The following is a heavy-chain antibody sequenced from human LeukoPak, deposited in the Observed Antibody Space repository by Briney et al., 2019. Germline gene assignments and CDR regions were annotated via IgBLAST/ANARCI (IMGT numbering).Heavy chain of an antibody. CDR3: ARVRALSYYDSSGGLYYFDY. V-gene: IGHV4-59*01. J-gene: IGHJ4*02. D-gene: IGHD3-22*01. CDR2: IYYSGST. Sequence: SETLSPTCTVSGGSISVYYWSWIRQPPGKGLEWIGYIYYSGSTNYNPSLKSRVTISVDTSKNQFSLKLSSVTAADTAVYYCARVRALSYYDSSGGLYYFDYWGQGTLVTVSS. CDR1: GGSISVYY.